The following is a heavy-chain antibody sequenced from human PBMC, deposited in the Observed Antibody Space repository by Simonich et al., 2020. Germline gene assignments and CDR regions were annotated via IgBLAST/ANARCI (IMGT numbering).Heavy chain of an antibody. Sequence: EVQLVESGGGLVKPGGSLRLSCAASGFTFSNYSMNWVRQALGKGLGWVSAISSSSSYIYYADSVKGRFTISRDNAKNSLYLQMNSLRAEDTAVYYCARGIVGASGAFDIWGQGTMVTVSS. D-gene: IGHD1-26*01. J-gene: IGHJ3*02. V-gene: IGHV3-21*01. CDR2: ISSSSSYI. CDR3: ARGIVGASGAFDI. CDR1: GFTFSNYS.